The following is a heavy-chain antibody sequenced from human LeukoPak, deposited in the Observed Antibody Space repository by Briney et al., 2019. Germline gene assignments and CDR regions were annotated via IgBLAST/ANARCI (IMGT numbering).Heavy chain of an antibody. D-gene: IGHD7-27*01. CDR3: ARNKLGAFDY. V-gene: IGHV4-4*07. CDR2: TYTSGST. J-gene: IGHJ4*02. CDR1: GGSVSSYY. Sequence: SETLSLTCNVSGGSVSSYYWSWIRQPAGKGLEWIGRTYTSGSTNYNPSLKSRVTMSVDASKNQFSLKLSSVTAADTAVYYCARNKLGAFDYWGQGTLVTVSS.